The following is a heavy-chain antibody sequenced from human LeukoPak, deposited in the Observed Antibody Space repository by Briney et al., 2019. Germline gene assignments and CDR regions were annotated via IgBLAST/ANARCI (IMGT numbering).Heavy chain of an antibody. V-gene: IGHV3-23*01. D-gene: IGHD6-13*01. CDR2: ISGSGGST. Sequence: PGGSLRLSCAASGFTFSNYAMNWVRQAPGKGLEWVSGISGSGGSTYYADSVKGRFTISRDNSKNTLYLQMNSLRAEDTAVYYCAKDRGSSWYVDYWGQGTLVTVSS. CDR3: AKDRGSSWYVDY. J-gene: IGHJ4*02. CDR1: GFTFSNYA.